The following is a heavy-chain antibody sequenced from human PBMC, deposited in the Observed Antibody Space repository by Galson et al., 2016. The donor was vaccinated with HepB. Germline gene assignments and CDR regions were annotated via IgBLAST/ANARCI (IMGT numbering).Heavy chain of an antibody. CDR1: GFAVSSTY. V-gene: IGHV3-53*01. CDR3: ATSLQETVAAVGALGAFDI. J-gene: IGHJ3*02. D-gene: IGHD4-11*01. Sequence: SLRLSCAASGFAVSSTYVSWVRQAPGRGLEWVSVIYSGGNTQYVDSGRGRFTMSSDDSKNTVYLQMNSLRDEDTAVYYCATSLQETVAAVGALGAFDIWGQGTMVTVSS. CDR2: IYSGGNT.